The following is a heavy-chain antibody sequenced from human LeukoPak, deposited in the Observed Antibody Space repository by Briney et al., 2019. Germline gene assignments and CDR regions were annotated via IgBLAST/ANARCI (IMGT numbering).Heavy chain of an antibody. CDR1: GGTFSSYA. CDR2: IIPILGIA. D-gene: IGHD5-18*01. J-gene: IGHJ4*02. V-gene: IGHV1-69*04. CDR3: ARDEAMVNPFFDY. Sequence: GASVTVSCKASGGTFSSYAISWVRQAPGQGLEWMGRIIPILGIANYAQKFQGRVTITADKSTSTAYMELSSLRSEDTAVYYCARDEAMVNPFFDYWGQGTLVTVSS.